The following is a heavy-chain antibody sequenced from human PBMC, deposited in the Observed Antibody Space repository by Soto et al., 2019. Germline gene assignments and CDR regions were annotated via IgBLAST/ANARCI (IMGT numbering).Heavy chain of an antibody. CDR2: RSWNGGTI. Sequence: GGSLRLSCAASGFTYGDYAMHWVRLAAGKGLEWVSGRSWNGGTIGYADSVKGRFTISRDNAKNSLYLQMNSLRAEDTAVYYCARGVDRSSPSDYWGRGTLVTVSS. CDR1: GFTYGDYA. D-gene: IGHD6-13*01. CDR3: ARGVDRSSPSDY. V-gene: IGHV3-20*04. J-gene: IGHJ4*02.